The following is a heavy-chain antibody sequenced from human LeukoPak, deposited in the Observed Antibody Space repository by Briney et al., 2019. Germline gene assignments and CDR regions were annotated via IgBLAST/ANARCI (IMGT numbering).Heavy chain of an antibody. Sequence: GGSLRLSCAASGFTFSSYWMHWVRQVPGKGLVWVSVIYSGGSTYYADSVKGRFTISRDNSKNTLYLQMNSLRAEDTAVYYCARDAGNGDLYYYYYGMDVWGQGTTVTVSS. CDR2: IYSGGST. CDR1: GFTFSSYW. J-gene: IGHJ6*02. D-gene: IGHD4-17*01. V-gene: IGHV3-53*05. CDR3: ARDAGNGDLYYYYYGMDV.